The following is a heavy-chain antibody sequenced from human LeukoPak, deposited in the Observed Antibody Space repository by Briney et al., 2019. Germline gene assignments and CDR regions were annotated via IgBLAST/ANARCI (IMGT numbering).Heavy chain of an antibody. D-gene: IGHD3-22*01. CDR3: ARGPYSYDSSGAFDI. CDR1: GGSLSSGSYY. V-gene: IGHV4-61*02. Sequence: SQTLSLPCTVSGGSLSSGSYYWRWIRQPAGKGLEWIGRISSSGSTNYNPSLKSRVTISVDTSKNQFSLKLSSVSAADTAVYFCARGPYSYDSSGAFDIWGQGTMVTVSS. J-gene: IGHJ3*02. CDR2: ISSSGST.